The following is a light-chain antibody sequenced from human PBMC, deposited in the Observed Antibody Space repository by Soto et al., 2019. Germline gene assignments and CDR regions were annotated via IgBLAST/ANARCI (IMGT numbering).Light chain of an antibody. Sequence: EIVLTQSPGTLSLSPGERATLSCRASQSVSSSYLAWYQQKPGQAPRLLIYGASSRATGIPDRFSGSGSGTDFTLTISRLEPEDFAVYYCQHYGSSLWTFGQGNKVEIK. CDR2: GAS. CDR3: QHYGSSLWT. V-gene: IGKV3-20*01. CDR1: QSVSSSY. J-gene: IGKJ1*01.